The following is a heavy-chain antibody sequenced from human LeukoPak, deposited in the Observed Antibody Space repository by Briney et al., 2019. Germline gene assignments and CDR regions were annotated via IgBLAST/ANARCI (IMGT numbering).Heavy chain of an antibody. CDR2: ISSSSSYI. Sequence: GGSLRLSCAASGFTFSGYSMKWVRQAPGKGLEWVSSISSSSSYIYYADSVKGRFTISRDNAKNSLYLQMNSLRAEDTAVYYCARDRLGDSGRYYGMDVWGQGTTVTVSS. D-gene: IGHD2-21*02. CDR1: GFTFSGYS. V-gene: IGHV3-21*01. J-gene: IGHJ6*02. CDR3: ARDRLGDSGRYYGMDV.